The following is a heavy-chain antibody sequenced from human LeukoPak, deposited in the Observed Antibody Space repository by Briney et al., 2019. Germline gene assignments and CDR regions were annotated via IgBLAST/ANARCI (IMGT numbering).Heavy chain of an antibody. V-gene: IGHV1-18*01. CDR3: ARDTALIITPGGPDF. CDR2: ISAYNGDT. CDR1: GYTFGSYG. J-gene: IGHJ4*02. D-gene: IGHD2-8*02. Sequence: ASVKVSCKXSGYTFGSYGISWVRQAPGQGLEWVGWISAYNGDTRYAQHLQGRVTLTTDTSTGTAYMELRSLTSDDTALYYCARDTALIITPGGPDFWGRGTLITVSS.